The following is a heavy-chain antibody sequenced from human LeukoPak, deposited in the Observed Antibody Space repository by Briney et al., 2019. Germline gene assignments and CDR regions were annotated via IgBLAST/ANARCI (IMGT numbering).Heavy chain of an antibody. D-gene: IGHD3-3*01. CDR3: ARDSYDFWSGYVRFDP. CDR1: GGSISSYY. J-gene: IGHJ5*02. CDR2: IYTSGST. Sequence: SETLSLTCTVSGGSISSYYWSWIRQPAGKGLEWIGRIYTSGSTNYNPSLKSRVTISVDTSKNQFSLKLSSVTAADTAVYYCARDSYDFWSGYVRFDPWGQGTLVTVSS. V-gene: IGHV4-4*07.